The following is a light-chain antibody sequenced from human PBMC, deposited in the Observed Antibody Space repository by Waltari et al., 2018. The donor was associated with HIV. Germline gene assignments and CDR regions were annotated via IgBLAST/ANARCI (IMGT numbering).Light chain of an antibody. Sequence: QAVVTQEPSLTVSPGETVPLTCGSPIEIVTSRHHPYWFQKKPGQAPRTLISDTSHMNSCTPARFSGALYGGKAALTLSGAQPEDEAEYYCLLAFGGGHVAFGGGTKLTVL. CDR2: DTS. J-gene: IGLJ2*01. CDR1: IEIVTSRHH. V-gene: IGLV7-46*01. CDR3: LLAFGGGHVA.